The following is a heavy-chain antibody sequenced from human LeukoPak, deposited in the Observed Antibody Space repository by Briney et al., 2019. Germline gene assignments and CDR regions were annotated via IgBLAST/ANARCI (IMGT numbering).Heavy chain of an antibody. Sequence: SETLSLTCTVSGGSISSSSYYWGWIRQPPGKGLEWLGSIYYSGSTYYNPSLKSRVTISVDTSKNQFSLKLSSVTAADTAVYYCARGRYYDSSGPWFDPWGQGTLVTVSS. V-gene: IGHV4-39*01. CDR3: ARGRYYDSSGPWFDP. CDR2: IYYSGST. J-gene: IGHJ5*02. CDR1: GGSISSSSYY. D-gene: IGHD3-22*01.